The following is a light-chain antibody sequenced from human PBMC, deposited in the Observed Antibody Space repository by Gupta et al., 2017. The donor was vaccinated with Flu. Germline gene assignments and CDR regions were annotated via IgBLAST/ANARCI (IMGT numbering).Light chain of an antibody. CDR2: EHS. J-gene: IGLJ1*01. V-gene: IGLV6-57*01. CDR1: SGSIASSY. Sequence: FILPQLHSDCESPGETVTISCTRNSGSIASSYVQWYQHRPDSSPTTVIYEHSQRPSGVPDRFSGSIDSSSNSASLTISGLKTEDEADYYCQSYDATTYVFGTGTEVTVL. CDR3: QSYDATTYV.